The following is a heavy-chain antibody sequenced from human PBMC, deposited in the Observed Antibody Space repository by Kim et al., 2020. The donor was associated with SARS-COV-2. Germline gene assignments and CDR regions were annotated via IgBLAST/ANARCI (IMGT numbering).Heavy chain of an antibody. J-gene: IGHJ6*02. CDR1: GFTFSIYG. V-gene: IGHV3-30*18. CDR3: AKDLYGSGSGLDV. CDR2: ISYDGSNK. D-gene: IGHD3-10*01. Sequence: GGSLRLSCAASGFTFSIYGMHWVRQAPGKGLEWVAVISYDGSNKYYTDSVKGRFTISRDNSKNTLYLQMNSLRAEDTAVYYCAKDLYGSGSGLDVCGQGTTVTGSS.